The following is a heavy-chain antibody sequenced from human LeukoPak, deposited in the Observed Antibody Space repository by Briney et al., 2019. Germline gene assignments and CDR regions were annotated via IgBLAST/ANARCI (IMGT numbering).Heavy chain of an antibody. CDR2: IYYSGST. CDR1: GGSISSYY. J-gene: IGHJ4*02. CDR3: VREEGIATSGALEY. D-gene: IGHD6-13*01. V-gene: IGHV4-59*01. Sequence: SETLSLTCTVSGGSISSYYWSWIRQPPGKGLEWIGYIYYSGSTNYNPSLKSRVTISVDTSKNQFSLKLSSVTAADTAVYYCVREEGIATSGALEYWGQGILVTVSS.